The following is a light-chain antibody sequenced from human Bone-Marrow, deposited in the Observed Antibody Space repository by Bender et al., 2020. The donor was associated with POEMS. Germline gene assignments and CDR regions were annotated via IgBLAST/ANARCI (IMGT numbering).Light chain of an antibody. J-gene: IGLJ1*01. CDR3: NSFTSTSTVV. CDR1: SSDVGGYGY. Sequence: QSALTQPASVSGSLGQSITISCTGTSSDVGGYGYVSWYQQHPGKVPKLIIYDRKRPPSGVYHRLSASKADNAASMTISGLEAEDEADYYCNSFTSTSTVVFGSGTKVTVL. V-gene: IGLV2-14*01. CDR2: DRK.